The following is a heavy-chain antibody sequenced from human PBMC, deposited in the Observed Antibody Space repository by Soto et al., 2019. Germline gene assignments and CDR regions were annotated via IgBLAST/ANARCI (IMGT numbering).Heavy chain of an antibody. D-gene: IGHD3-10*01. Sequence: PSETLSLSCAVCGGSISSTNWWTWVRQPPGKGLEWIGEIYHSGSTNYNPSLKSRVTMSVDKSKNQFSLNLSSVTAADTAVYFCVSGGTGNFDPWGQGTLVTVSS. V-gene: IGHV4-4*02. CDR1: GGSISSTNW. J-gene: IGHJ5*02. CDR3: VSGGTGNFDP. CDR2: IYHSGST.